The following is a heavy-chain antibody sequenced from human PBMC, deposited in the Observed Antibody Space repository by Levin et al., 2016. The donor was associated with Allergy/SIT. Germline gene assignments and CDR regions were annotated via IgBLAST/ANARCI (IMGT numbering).Heavy chain of an antibody. CDR2: IDDSGSA. D-gene: IGHD2-2*01. V-gene: IGHV4-59*01. Sequence: RQAPGKGLEWIGCIDDSGSASYNSSLRSRVTMSLDTSKNQLSLELKSVIASDTAVYYCARARWGPSAMETYYFGMDVWGQGTTVTVSS. CDR3: ARARWGPSAMETYYFGMDV. J-gene: IGHJ6*02.